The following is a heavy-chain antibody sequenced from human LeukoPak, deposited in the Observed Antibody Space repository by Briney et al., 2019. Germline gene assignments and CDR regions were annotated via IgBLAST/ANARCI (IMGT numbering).Heavy chain of an antibody. CDR3: TTDIPVVRGVIRKRDNWFDP. Sequence: GGSLRLSCAASGFTFSSYAMSWVRQAPGKGLEWVGRIKSKTDGGTTDYAAPVKGRFTISRDDSKNTLYLQMNSLKTEDTAVYYCTTDIPVVRGVIRKRDNWFDPWGQGTLVTVSS. D-gene: IGHD3-10*01. J-gene: IGHJ5*02. V-gene: IGHV3-15*01. CDR2: IKSKTDGGTT. CDR1: GFTFSSYA.